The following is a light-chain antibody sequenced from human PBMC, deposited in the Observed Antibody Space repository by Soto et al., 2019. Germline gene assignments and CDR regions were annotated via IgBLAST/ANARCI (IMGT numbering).Light chain of an antibody. V-gene: IGLV1-47*01. J-gene: IGLJ2*01. CDR2: RSD. CDR3: AAWDDSLRVV. CDR1: SSNIGINY. Sequence: QSVLTQPPSASGTPGQRVTISCSGSSSNIGINYVYWYQQFPGTAPKLLIYRSDQRPSGVPDRFSGSKSGTSASLAISGLRSEDEADYYCAAWDDSLRVVFGGGTKVTVL.